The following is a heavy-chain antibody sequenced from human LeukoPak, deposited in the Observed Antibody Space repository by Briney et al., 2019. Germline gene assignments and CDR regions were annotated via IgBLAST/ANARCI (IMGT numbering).Heavy chain of an antibody. V-gene: IGHV3-30*04. D-gene: IGHD3-9*01. Sequence: PGGSLRLSCAASGFTFNGYAMHWVRQAPGKGLEWAVVISYDGTKKYYADSVKGRFTISRDNSKNMLYLQMNSLRAEDTAVYYCTRDRGYFEAFNYYYGMDVWGQGTTVTVSS. J-gene: IGHJ6*02. CDR1: GFTFNGYA. CDR2: ISYDGTKK. CDR3: TRDRGYFEAFNYYYGMDV.